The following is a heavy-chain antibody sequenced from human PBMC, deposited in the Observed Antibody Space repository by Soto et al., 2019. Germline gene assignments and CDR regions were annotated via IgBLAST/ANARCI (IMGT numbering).Heavy chain of an antibody. CDR3: ARGLNDYLHYLDY. Sequence: QVQLVQSGAEVKKPGASVKVSCKASGYTFTSYAMHWVRQAPGQRLEWMGWINAGNGNTKYSQKFRGRVTITRDTSASTAYMELSSLRSEDTAVYYCARGLNDYLHYLDYWGQGTLVTVSS. CDR2: INAGNGNT. J-gene: IGHJ4*02. V-gene: IGHV1-3*01. D-gene: IGHD3-16*01. CDR1: GYTFTSYA.